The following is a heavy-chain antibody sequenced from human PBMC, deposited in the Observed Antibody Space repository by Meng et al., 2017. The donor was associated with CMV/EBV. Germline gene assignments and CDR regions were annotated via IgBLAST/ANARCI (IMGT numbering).Heavy chain of an antibody. Sequence: GESLKISCAASGFTFSSYGMHWVRQAPGKGLEWVAFIRYDGSNKYYADSVKGRFTISRDNSKNTLYLQMNSLRAEDTAVYYCARFVPAADYWGQGTLVTVSS. CDR1: GFTFSSYG. CDR3: ARFVPAADY. D-gene: IGHD2-2*01. CDR2: IRYDGSNK. V-gene: IGHV3-30*02. J-gene: IGHJ4*02.